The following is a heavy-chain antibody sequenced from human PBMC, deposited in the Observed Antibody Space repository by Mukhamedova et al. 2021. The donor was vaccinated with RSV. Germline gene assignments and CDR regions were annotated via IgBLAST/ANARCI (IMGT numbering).Heavy chain of an antibody. D-gene: IGHD3-16*01. CDR2: ISSSGSTI. V-gene: IGHV3-48*03. J-gene: IGHJ3*02. CDR3: ASGVAFDI. Sequence: GLEWVSYISSSGSTIYYTDSVKGRFTISRDNAKNSLYLQMNSLRAEDTAVYYCASGVAFDIWGQGTMVTVSS.